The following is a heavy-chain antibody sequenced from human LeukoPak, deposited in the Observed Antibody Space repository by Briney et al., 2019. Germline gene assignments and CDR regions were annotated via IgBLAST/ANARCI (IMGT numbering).Heavy chain of an antibody. CDR2: ISDDGRNK. Sequence: PGGSLRLSCAASGFSISNYGMHYVRQAPGKGLEWVAVISDDGRNKNCADSVKGRFTISRDNSNNTLYLQMNSLRAEDTGVYYCAKDRETTASGTFDYWGQGTLVTVSS. V-gene: IGHV3-30*18. D-gene: IGHD6-13*01. CDR3: AKDRETTASGTFDY. J-gene: IGHJ4*02. CDR1: GFSISNYG.